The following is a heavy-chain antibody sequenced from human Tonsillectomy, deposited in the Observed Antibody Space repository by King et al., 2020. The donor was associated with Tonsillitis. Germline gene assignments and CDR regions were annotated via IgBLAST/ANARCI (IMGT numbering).Heavy chain of an antibody. V-gene: IGHV3-30*01. D-gene: IGHD7-27*01. Sequence: VQLVESGGGVVQPGRSLRLSFAASGFTFSPYAMHWVRQAPGKGLEWVALISYDGSKKYYADSVNGRFTISRDNSKNTLYLQMNSLRAEDTAVYYCARARRLGNAFDIWGQGTMVIVSS. CDR3: ARARRLGNAFDI. CDR2: ISYDGSKK. CDR1: GFTFSPYA. J-gene: IGHJ3*02.